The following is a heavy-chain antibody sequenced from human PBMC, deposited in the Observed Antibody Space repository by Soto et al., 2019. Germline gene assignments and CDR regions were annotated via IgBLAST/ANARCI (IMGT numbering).Heavy chain of an antibody. Sequence: PGGSLRLSCAASGFTFSSYSMNWVRQAQGKGLEWVSSISSSSSYLYYADSVKGRFTISRDNAKNSLYLQMNSLRAEDTAVYYCARGVGYSSSSGVYWGQGTLVTVSS. CDR3: ARGVGYSSSSGVY. D-gene: IGHD6-6*01. CDR1: GFTFSSYS. CDR2: ISSSSSYL. V-gene: IGHV3-21*01. J-gene: IGHJ4*02.